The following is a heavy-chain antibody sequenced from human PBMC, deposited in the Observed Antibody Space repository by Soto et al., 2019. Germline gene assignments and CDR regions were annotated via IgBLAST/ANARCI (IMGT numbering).Heavy chain of an antibody. V-gene: IGHV3-74*01. CDR1: GFTFSNYW. CDR2: INSDGSSI. D-gene: IGHD6-13*01. CDR3: TSSRPAAGRD. Sequence: EVQLVESGGGLVQPGGSLRLSCAASGFTFSNYWMHWVRQAPGKGLVWVSRINSDGSSISYADSVKGRFTISRDNAKNTLYLQMNSLRAEDTAVYYCTSSRPAAGRDWGQGTLVTVSS. J-gene: IGHJ4*02.